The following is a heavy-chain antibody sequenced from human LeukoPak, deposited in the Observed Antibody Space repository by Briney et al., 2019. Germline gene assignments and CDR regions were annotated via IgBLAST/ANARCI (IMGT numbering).Heavy chain of an antibody. V-gene: IGHV1-2*02. CDR1: GYTFTDYY. D-gene: IGHD5-12*01. CDR2: INPNSGGT. J-gene: IGHJ3*02. Sequence: ASVKVSRKASGYTFTDYYILWVRQAPGQGPEWMGWINPNSGGTNYAQNFKGRVTMTRDTSISTAYMELNSLTSDDTAVYYCARDLPKTGYVGALDTWGQGTMVTVSS. CDR3: ARDLPKTGYVGALDT.